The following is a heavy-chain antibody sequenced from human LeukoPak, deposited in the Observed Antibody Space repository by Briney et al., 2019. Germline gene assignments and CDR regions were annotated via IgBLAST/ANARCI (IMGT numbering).Heavy chain of an antibody. CDR2: ISGSGGGT. CDR1: GFTFSSYA. J-gene: IGHJ5*02. V-gene: IGHV3-23*01. Sequence: PGGSLRLSCAASGFTFSSYAMSWVRQAPGKGLEWVSAISGSGGGTYYADSVKGRFTISRDNSKNTLYLQMNSLRAEDTAVYYCAKDGYSSGWYWFDPWGQGTLVTVSS. D-gene: IGHD6-19*01. CDR3: AKDGYSSGWYWFDP.